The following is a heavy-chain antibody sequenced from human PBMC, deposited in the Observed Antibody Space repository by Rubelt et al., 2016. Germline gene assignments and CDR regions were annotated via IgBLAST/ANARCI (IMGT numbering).Heavy chain of an antibody. CDR2: FDPEDGET. CDR1: GYTLTELS. Sequence: QVQLVQSGAEVKKPGASVKVSCKVSGYTLTELSMHWVRQAPGKGLEWMGGFDPEDGETIYAQELQGRVTRTEETATETAYMGLSSLRAEDTAVYYCARDVRESSNWYEEGNDYWGPGAQVTVSS. J-gene: IGHJ4*02. CDR3: ARDVRESSNWYEEGNDY. D-gene: IGHD1-1*01. V-gene: IGHV1-24*01.